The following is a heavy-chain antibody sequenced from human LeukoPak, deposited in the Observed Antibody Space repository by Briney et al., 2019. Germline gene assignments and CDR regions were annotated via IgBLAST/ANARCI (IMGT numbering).Heavy chain of an antibody. Sequence: ASVKVSRKASGYTFSSYDINWVRQATGQGPEWMGWMNPNSGNTGYAQKFRGRVSMTRNTAISTAYMELSLRSEDTAVYYCAIVSPTVHAFDIWGQGTMVTVSS. J-gene: IGHJ3*02. D-gene: IGHD4-11*01. CDR2: MNPNSGNT. V-gene: IGHV1-8*01. CDR3: AIVSPTVHAFDI. CDR1: GYTFSSYD.